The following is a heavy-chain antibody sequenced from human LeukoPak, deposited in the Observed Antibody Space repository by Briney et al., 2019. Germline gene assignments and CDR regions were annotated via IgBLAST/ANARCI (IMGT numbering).Heavy chain of an antibody. CDR3: H. CDR2: VNTKGET. Sequence: PSETLSLTCTVSGVSMSAFQWSWVRQSPEKGLEWIGCVNTKGETNYNPSLKSRVITSVDTSKSQFSLRLTSGTAADTAVYYDHWGQGALVTVSS. J-gene: IGHJ4*02. V-gene: IGHV4-4*09. CDR1: GVSMSAFQ.